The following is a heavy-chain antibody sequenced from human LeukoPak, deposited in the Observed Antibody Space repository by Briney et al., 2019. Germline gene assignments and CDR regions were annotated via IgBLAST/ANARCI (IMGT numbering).Heavy chain of an antibody. Sequence: PSETLSLTCTVSGGSINSGSYYWSWIRQPAGKGLEWIGRIYTSGSTNYSPSLKSRVTISVDTSKNQFSLKLSSVTAADTAVYYCARVVYIPRYCSGGSCYSTPPQGWFDPWGQGTLVTVSS. J-gene: IGHJ5*02. V-gene: IGHV4-61*02. CDR3: ARVVYIPRYCSGGSCYSTPPQGWFDP. CDR1: GGSINSGSYY. CDR2: IYTSGST. D-gene: IGHD2-15*01.